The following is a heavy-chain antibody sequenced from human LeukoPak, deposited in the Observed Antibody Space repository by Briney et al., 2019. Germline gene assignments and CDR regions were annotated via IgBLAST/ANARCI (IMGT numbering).Heavy chain of an antibody. CDR3: AGGLEMATTVYYHHYGMDV. CDR1: GGSFSDYY. J-gene: IGHJ6*02. V-gene: IGHV4-34*01. Sequence: SETLSLTCAAQGGSFSDYYWSWIRLPPGKALEWIGEINHSGDTKYNPSLRSRVTIAVDTSKKQFSLKLSSVTAADTAVYYCAGGLEMATTVYYHHYGMDVWGQGTTVTVSS. CDR2: INHSGDT. D-gene: IGHD5-24*01.